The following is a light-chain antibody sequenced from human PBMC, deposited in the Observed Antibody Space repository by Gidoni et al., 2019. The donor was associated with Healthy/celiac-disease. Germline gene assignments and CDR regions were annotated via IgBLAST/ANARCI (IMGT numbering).Light chain of an antibody. CDR1: SSDVGGYNY. Sequence: QSALTQPASVSASPGQSLTISCTGTSSDVGGYNYVSWYQQHPGKAPKLMIYEVSNRPSGVPDRFSGSKSGNTASLTISGLQAEDEADYYCSSYTSSSTPEVVFGGGTKLTVL. J-gene: IGLJ2*01. V-gene: IGLV2-14*01. CDR3: SSYTSSSTPEVV. CDR2: EVS.